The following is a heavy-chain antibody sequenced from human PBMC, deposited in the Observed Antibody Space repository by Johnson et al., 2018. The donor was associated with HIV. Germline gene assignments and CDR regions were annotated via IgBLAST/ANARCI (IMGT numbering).Heavy chain of an antibody. CDR1: GFTFSSYG. V-gene: IGHV3-30*18. D-gene: IGHD6-13*01. J-gene: IGHJ3*02. CDR3: AKDHAAAECSEGAFDI. Sequence: QMLLVESGGGVVQPGRSLRLSCAASGFTFSSYGMHWVRQAPGKGLEWVAVISYDGSNKYYADSVKGRLTISRDNSKNPLYLQMNSLRAEDTAVYYCAKDHAAAECSEGAFDIWGQGTMVTVSS. CDR2: ISYDGSNK.